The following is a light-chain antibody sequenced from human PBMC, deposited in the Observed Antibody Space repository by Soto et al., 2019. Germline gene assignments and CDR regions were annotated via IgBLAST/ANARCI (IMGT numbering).Light chain of an antibody. V-gene: IGKV1-5*03. CDR2: KAS. CDR3: QQYNSYPWT. Sequence: DIQMTQSPSTLSASVGDRVTITCRASQSISSWLAWYQQKPGKAPKLLIYKASSLESEVPSRFSGSGSGTEFTLTISRLQPDDFATYYCQQYNSYPWTFGQGTKVEIK. J-gene: IGKJ1*01. CDR1: QSISSW.